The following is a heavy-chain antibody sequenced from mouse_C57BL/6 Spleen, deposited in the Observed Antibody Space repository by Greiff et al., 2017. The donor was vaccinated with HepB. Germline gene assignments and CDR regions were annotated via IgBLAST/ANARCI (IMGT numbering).Heavy chain of an antibody. D-gene: IGHD1-1*01. CDR1: GYTFTSYW. CDR3: ARRDYYGPYFDY. Sequence: LVESGAELVKPGASVKMSCKASGYTFTSYWITWVKQRPGQGLEWIGDIYPGSGSTNYNEKFKSKATLTVDTSSSTAYMQLSSLTSEDSAVYYCARRDYYGPYFDYWGQGTTLTVSS. CDR2: IYPGSGST. V-gene: IGHV1-55*01. J-gene: IGHJ2*01.